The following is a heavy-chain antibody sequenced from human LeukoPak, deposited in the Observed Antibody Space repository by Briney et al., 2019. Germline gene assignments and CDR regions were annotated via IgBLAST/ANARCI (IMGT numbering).Heavy chain of an antibody. V-gene: IGHV1-2*02. CDR3: ARGGDFYDSSCYCDDAFDI. CDR1: GYTFTGYY. J-gene: IGHJ3*02. D-gene: IGHD3-22*01. CDR2: INAKSGGT. Sequence: ASVKVSCKASGYTFTGYYIHWVRQAPGQGLEWMGWINAKSGGTNYAQKFQGRVTMTRDTSINTAYMEPSRLRSGDTAVYYCARGGDFYDSSCYCDDAFDIWGQGTMVTVSS.